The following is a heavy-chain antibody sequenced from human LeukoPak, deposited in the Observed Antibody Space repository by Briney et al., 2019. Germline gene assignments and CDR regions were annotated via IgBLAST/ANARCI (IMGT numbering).Heavy chain of an antibody. Sequence: PSETLSLTCTVSGGSISSYYWSWIRQPPGKGLEWIGYIYYSGSTNYNPSLKSRVTISVETSKNQFSLKLNSVTAADTAVYYCARGYCRGGSCYRTFFDQWGQGTLVTVSS. CDR3: ARGYCRGGSCYRTFFDQ. J-gene: IGHJ4*02. CDR1: GGSISSYY. V-gene: IGHV4-59*01. D-gene: IGHD2-15*01. CDR2: IYYSGST.